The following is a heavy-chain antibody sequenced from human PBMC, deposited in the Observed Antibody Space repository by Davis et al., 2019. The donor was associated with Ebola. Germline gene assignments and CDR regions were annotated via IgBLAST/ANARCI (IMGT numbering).Heavy chain of an antibody. CDR2: INPSIGNT. J-gene: IGHJ4*02. CDR1: GYSFTSSG. V-gene: IGHV1-46*01. CDR3: ASGEFVDF. D-gene: IGHD7-27*01. Sequence: ASVKVSCKASGYSFTSSGLTWVRQAPGQGLEWMGLINPSIGNTSLAQKFQGRVTLTRDTSTTTVHMGLSSLRYEDTAIYYCASGEFVDFWGQGTLVTVSS.